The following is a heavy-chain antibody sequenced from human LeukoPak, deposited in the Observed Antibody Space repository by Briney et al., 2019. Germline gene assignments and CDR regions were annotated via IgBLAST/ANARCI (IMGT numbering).Heavy chain of an antibody. CDR1: GFTFDDYA. J-gene: IGHJ4*02. CDR3: ARDWAAAGYTAGAGGRHIDY. D-gene: IGHD6-13*01. V-gene: IGHV3-9*01. Sequence: HSGRSLRLSCAASGFTFDDYAMHWVRQAPGKGLEWVTGINWNSGSIGYVDSVKGRFTISRDNAKNSLYLQMNSLRAEDTAVYYCARDWAAAGYTAGAGGRHIDYWGQGTLVTVSS. CDR2: INWNSGSI.